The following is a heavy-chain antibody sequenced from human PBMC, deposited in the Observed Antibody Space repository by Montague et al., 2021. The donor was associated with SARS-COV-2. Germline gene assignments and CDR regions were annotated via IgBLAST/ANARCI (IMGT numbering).Heavy chain of an antibody. Sequence: SETLSLTCAVYGGSFSGYYWSWIRQPPGEGLEWIGEINHSGSTNYNPSLKSRVTISVETSKNQFSLKLSSVTAADTAVYYCARGSRQWLVRPPHYYYFDYWGQGTLVTVSS. V-gene: IGHV4-34*01. CDR2: INHSGST. D-gene: IGHD6-19*01. CDR3: ARGSRQWLVRPPHYYYFDY. J-gene: IGHJ4*02. CDR1: GGSFSGYY.